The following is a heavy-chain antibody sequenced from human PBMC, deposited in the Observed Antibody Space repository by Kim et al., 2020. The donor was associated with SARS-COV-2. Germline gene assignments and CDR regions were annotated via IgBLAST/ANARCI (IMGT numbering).Heavy chain of an antibody. CDR1: GGSISSSSYY. J-gene: IGHJ6*02. CDR3: ARHGVTMVRGVIIQGFYYYYGMDV. CDR2: IYYSGST. Sequence: SETLSLTCTVSGGSISSSSYYWGWIRQPPGKGLEWIGSIYYSGSTYYNQSLKSRVTISVDTSKNQFSLKLSSVTAADTAVYYCARHGVTMVRGVIIQGFYYYYGMDVWGQGTTVTVSS. D-gene: IGHD3-10*01. V-gene: IGHV4-39*01.